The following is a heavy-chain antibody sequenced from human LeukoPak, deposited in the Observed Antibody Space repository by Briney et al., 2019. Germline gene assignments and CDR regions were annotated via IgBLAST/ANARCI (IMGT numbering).Heavy chain of an antibody. CDR2: TYSGGTT. J-gene: IGHJ4*02. CDR1: GFTVTSNY. D-gene: IGHD3-16*02. V-gene: IGHV3-53*01. Sequence: AGGSLRLSCAASGFTVTSNYMSWVRQAPGKGLEWGSVTYSGGTTYYADSVKGRFTISRDTSKNTVYLQMNSLSAEDTAVYYCARDYRYYADWGQGTLVTVSS. CDR3: ARDYRYYAD.